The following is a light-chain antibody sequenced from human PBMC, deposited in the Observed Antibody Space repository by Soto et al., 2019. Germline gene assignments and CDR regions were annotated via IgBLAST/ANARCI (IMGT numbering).Light chain of an antibody. CDR1: QTISMW. J-gene: IGKJ1*01. CDR3: QQYSTPPWT. V-gene: IGKV1-5*03. CDR2: MAS. Sequence: DIQMTQSPSTLSASVGDRVTITCRASQTISMWLAWYQQKPGKAPELLIYMASNLKSGVPSRFSGSGSGTEFTLTISGLQADDFATFYCQQYSTPPWTFGHGTRAEIK.